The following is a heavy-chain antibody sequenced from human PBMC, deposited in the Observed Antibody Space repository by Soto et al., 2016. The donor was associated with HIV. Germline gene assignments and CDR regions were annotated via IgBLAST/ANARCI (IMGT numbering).Heavy chain of an antibody. Sequence: EVRLSVSGGGSARPGGSLRLSCVASGFTFNSYGMSWVRQAPGKGLEWISSMSGTFATKHYADSVKDRFTISRDKSSNRLYLDMKNLRVEDTARYYCVKDNEPDSSGYNGDAFGVWDQGTMVIVSS. J-gene: IGHJ3*01. CDR2: MSGTFATK. CDR3: VKDNEPDSSGYNGDAFGV. CDR1: GFTFNSYG. D-gene: IGHD3-22*01. V-gene: IGHV3-23*01.